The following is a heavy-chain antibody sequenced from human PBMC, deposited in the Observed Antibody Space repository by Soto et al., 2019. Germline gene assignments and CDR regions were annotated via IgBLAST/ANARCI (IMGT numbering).Heavy chain of an antibody. CDR3: ARGRTRQLVLMRGYYYYGMDV. D-gene: IGHD6-13*01. J-gene: IGHJ6*02. CDR1: GGSFSGYY. Sequence: PSETLSLTCAVYGGSFSGYYWSWIRQPPGKGLEWIGEINHSGSTNYNPSLKSRVTISVDTSKNQFSLKLSSVTAADTAVYYCARGRTRQLVLMRGYYYYGMDVWGQGTTVTVSS. CDR2: INHSGST. V-gene: IGHV4-34*01.